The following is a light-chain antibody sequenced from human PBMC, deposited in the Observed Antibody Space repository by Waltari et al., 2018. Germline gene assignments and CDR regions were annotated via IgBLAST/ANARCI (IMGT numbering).Light chain of an antibody. CDR3: QHYNSYSSWT. V-gene: IGKV1-5*03. CDR1: QGVGRW. Sequence: DIQMTQSPSTLSASVGDRVTITCRARQGVGRWLAWYQQKAGNAPRCLISKASNLESGVPARFSGSGSGTEFTLTISSLQPDDFATYFCQHYNSYSSWTFGQGTKVEIK. CDR2: KAS. J-gene: IGKJ1*01.